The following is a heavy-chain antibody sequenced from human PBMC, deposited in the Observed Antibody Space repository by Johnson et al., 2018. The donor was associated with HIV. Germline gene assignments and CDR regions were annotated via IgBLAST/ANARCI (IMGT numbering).Heavy chain of an antibody. D-gene: IGHD2-8*02. V-gene: IGHV3-74*03. CDR1: GFAFRTYW. Sequence: VQLVESGGGLVQPGGSLRLSCAASGFAFRTYWMVWVRQVPGKRPVWVARIYNDGSRTTYADSVKGRFTISRDNSKNTLYLQMNSLRAEDTALYYCARDVIVLVVYAKVGAFDIWGQGTMVTVSS. J-gene: IGHJ3*02. CDR3: ARDVIVLVVYAKVGAFDI. CDR2: IYNDGSRT.